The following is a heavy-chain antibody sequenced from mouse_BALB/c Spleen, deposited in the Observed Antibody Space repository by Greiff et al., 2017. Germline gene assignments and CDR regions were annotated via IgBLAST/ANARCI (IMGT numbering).Heavy chain of an antibody. Sequence: EVHLVESGGGLVKPGGSLKLSCAASGFTFSSYTMSWVRQTPEKRLEWVATISSGGGNTYYPDSVKGRFTISRDNAKNNLYLQMSSLRSEDTALYYCARWGYAMDYWGQGTSVTVSS. V-gene: IGHV5-9*03. CDR2: ISSGGGNT. CDR1: GFTFSSYT. J-gene: IGHJ4*01. CDR3: ARWGYAMDY.